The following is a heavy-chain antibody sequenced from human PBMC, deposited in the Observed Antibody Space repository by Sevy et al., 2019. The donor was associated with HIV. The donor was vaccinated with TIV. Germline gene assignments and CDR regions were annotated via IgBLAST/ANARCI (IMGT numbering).Heavy chain of an antibody. V-gene: IGHV3-30*02. CDR1: GFSFNSYG. CDR3: ARGMSITMVRGARGRDAFDI. D-gene: IGHD3-10*01. CDR2: IRHDGSTK. J-gene: IGHJ3*02. Sequence: GGSLRLSCAASGFSFNSYGMHWVRQAPGKGLEWVAFIRHDGSTKYYVDSAKGRFTISRDNSKNTLYLQMNSLRAEDTAVYYCARGMSITMVRGARGRDAFDIWGQGTMVTVSS.